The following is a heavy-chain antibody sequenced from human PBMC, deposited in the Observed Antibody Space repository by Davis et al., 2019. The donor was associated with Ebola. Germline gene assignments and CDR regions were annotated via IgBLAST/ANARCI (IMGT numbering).Heavy chain of an antibody. D-gene: IGHD5-12*01. Sequence: SETLSLTFAVSGGSISSSNWWSWVRQPPGKGLEWIVEIYHSGSTNYNPSLKSRVTISVDKSKNQFSLKLSSVTAADTAVYYCARDHSGYDRTGRYYYGMDVWGQGTLVTVSS. CDR2: IYHSGST. CDR1: GGSISSSNW. V-gene: IGHV4-4*02. CDR3: ARDHSGYDRTGRYYYGMDV. J-gene: IGHJ6*02.